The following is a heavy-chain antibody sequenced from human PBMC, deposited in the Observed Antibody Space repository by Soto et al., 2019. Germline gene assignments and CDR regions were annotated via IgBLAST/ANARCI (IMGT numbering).Heavy chain of an antibody. D-gene: IGHD2-2*02. CDR2: IWYDGSNR. CDR1: GFTFSSYG. J-gene: IGHJ6*02. CDR3: ARYTSQGMDV. Sequence: GGSLRLSCAASGFTFSSYGMHWVRQAPGKGLEWVAAIWYDGSNRYYADSVKGRFTISRDNSNNTLYLQMSSLRADDTAVYHCARYTSQGMDVWGHGTTVTVSS. V-gene: IGHV3-33*01.